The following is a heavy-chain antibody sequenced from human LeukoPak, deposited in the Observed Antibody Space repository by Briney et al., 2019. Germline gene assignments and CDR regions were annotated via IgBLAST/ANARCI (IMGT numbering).Heavy chain of an antibody. CDR1: GFTVSSNY. Sequence: GGSLRLSCAASGFTVSSNYMSWVRQAPGKGLEWVSVIYSGGRTYYADSVKGRFTISRHNSKNTLYLQMNSLRAEDTAVYYCASIANYYYYYYVDVWGKGTTVTVSS. CDR2: IYSGGRT. V-gene: IGHV3-53*04. CDR3: ASIANYYYYYYVDV. J-gene: IGHJ6*03.